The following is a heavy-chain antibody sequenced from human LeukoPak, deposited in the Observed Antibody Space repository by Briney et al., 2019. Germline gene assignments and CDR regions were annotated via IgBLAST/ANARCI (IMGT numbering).Heavy chain of an antibody. CDR1: GFTFSSYA. V-gene: IGHV3-30-3*01. J-gene: IGHJ5*02. CDR2: ISYDGSNK. Sequence: SGGSLRLSCAASGFTFSSYAMHWVRQAPGKGLEWVAVISYDGSNKYYADSVKGRFTISRDNSKNTLYLQMNSLRAEDTAVYYCARGGDYGDTVNWFDPWGQGTLVTVSS. D-gene: IGHD4-17*01. CDR3: ARGGDYGDTVNWFDP.